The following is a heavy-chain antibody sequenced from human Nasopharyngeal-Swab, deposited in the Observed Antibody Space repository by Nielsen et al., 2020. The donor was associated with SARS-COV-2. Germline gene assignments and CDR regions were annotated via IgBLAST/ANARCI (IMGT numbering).Heavy chain of an antibody. Sequence: WIRQPPGKGLEWIGSIYYSRSTYYNPSLKSRVTISVDTSKNQFSLKLSSVTAADTAVYYCANTQWLGRDYFDYWGQGTLVTVSS. CDR2: IYYSRST. D-gene: IGHD6-19*01. J-gene: IGHJ4*02. CDR3: ANTQWLGRDYFDY. V-gene: IGHV4-39*01.